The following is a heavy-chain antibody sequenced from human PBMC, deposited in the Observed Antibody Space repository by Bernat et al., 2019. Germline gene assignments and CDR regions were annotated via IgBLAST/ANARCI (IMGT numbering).Heavy chain of an antibody. Sequence: QVQLVESGGGVVQPGRSLRLSCAASGFTFSSYGMHWVRQAPGKGLEWVAVIWYDGSNKYYTDSMKGRFTISRDNSENTVYLQMNSLRAEDTAVYYCARDDGGYCSSTSCYPRNWFDPWGQGTLVTVSS. CDR3: ARDDGGYCSSTSCYPRNWFDP. D-gene: IGHD2-2*01. CDR2: IWYDGSNK. J-gene: IGHJ5*02. V-gene: IGHV3-33*01. CDR1: GFTFSSYG.